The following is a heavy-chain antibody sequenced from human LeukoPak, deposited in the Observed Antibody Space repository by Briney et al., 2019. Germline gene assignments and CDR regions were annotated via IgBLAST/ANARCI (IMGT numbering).Heavy chain of an antibody. J-gene: IGHJ4*02. CDR3: ARGPRGPVAGNYFDY. CDR2: FYQSGTT. D-gene: IGHD6-19*01. Sequence: SETLSLTCTVSGYSLSSGYYWGWIRQPPGKGLEWIGSFYQSGTTYYNPSLRSRVTISVDTSKNQFSLKLSSVTAADTAIFYCARGPRGPVAGNYFDYWGQGTLVTVSS. CDR1: GYSLSSGYY. V-gene: IGHV4-38-2*02.